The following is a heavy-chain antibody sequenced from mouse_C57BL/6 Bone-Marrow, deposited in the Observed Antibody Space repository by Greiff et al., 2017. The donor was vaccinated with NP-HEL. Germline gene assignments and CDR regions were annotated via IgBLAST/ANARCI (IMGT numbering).Heavy chain of an antibody. V-gene: IGHV1-55*01. D-gene: IGHD2-5*01. CDR2: IYPGSGST. CDR1: GYTFTSYW. J-gene: IGHJ4*01. CDR3: AREGSNYVDAMDY. Sequence: QVHVKQPGAELVKPGASVKMSCKASGYTFTSYWITWVKQRPGQGLEWIGDIYPGSGSTNYNEKFKSKATLTVDTSSSTAYMQLSSLTSEDSAVYYCAREGSNYVDAMDYWGQGTSVTVSS.